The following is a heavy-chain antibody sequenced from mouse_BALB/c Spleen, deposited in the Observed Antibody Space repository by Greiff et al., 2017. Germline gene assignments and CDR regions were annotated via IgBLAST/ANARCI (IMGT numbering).Heavy chain of an antibody. Sequence: QVQLKESGPGLVAPSQSLSITCTVSGFSLTRYGVHWVRQPPGKGLEWLGVIWAGGSTNYNSALMSRLSISKDNSKSQVFLKMNSLQTDDTAMYNCARDQGVYGNYGGAMDDWGQGTSVTVSS. CDR3: ARDQGVYGNYGGAMDD. D-gene: IGHD2-1*01. V-gene: IGHV2-9*02. J-gene: IGHJ4*01. CDR2: IWAGGST. CDR1: GFSLTRYG.